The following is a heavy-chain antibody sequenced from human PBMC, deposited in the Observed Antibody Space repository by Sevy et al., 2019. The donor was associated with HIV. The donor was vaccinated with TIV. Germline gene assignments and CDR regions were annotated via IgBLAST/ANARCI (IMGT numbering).Heavy chain of an antibody. J-gene: IGHJ4*02. Sequence: GGSLRLSCAASGFTFSSYSMNWVRQAPGKGLEWVSYISSSSTIYYADSVKGRFTISRDNAKNSLYLQMNSLRAEDTAVYYCARDAPSFYSSSSYYFDYWGQGTLVTVSS. D-gene: IGHD6-6*01. CDR1: GFTFSSYS. CDR3: ARDAPSFYSSSSYYFDY. CDR2: ISSSSTI. V-gene: IGHV3-48*01.